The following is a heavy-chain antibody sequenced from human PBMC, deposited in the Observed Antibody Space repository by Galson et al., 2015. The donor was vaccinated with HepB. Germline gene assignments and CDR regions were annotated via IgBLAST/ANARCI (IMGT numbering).Heavy chain of an antibody. Sequence: SLRLSCAASGFAFSSYGMSWVRQAPGKGLGWVSYITTGSRTIYYADSVKGRFTISRDNAKNSLYLQMNSLKTEDTAVYYCTTEVEVVWFGDWGQGTLVTVSS. V-gene: IGHV3-48*01. D-gene: IGHD3-10*01. CDR1: GFAFSSYG. CDR2: ITTGSRTI. J-gene: IGHJ4*02. CDR3: TTEVEVVWFGD.